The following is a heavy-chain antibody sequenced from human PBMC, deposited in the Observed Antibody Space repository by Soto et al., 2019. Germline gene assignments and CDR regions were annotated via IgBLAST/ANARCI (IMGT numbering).Heavy chain of an antibody. CDR1: GYTFTSYY. CDR2: INPSGGST. V-gene: IGHV1-46*01. CDR3: ARDEITIFGVVKAGLDV. J-gene: IGHJ6*02. D-gene: IGHD3-3*01. Sequence: ASVKVSCEACGYTFTSYYMHWVRQAPGQGLEWMGIINPSGGSTSYAQKFQGRVTMTRDTSTSTVYMELSSLRSEDTAVYYCARDEITIFGVVKAGLDVWGQGTTVTVSS.